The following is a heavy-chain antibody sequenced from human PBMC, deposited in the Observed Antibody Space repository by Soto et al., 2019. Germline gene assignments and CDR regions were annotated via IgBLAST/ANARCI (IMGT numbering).Heavy chain of an antibody. V-gene: IGHV3-7*01. CDR1: GFTFSSYW. Sequence: EVQLVESGGGLVQPGGSLRLSCVDSGFTFSSYWMSWVRQARVKGLEWVGNIKQDGSEENYVDSVKGRFTISRDNAKNSMCLQMNSLRAEDTAVYYCARIAASGRGWDVWGQGTTVVVSS. J-gene: IGHJ6*02. CDR2: IKQDGSEE. CDR3: ARIAASGRGWDV. D-gene: IGHD6-13*01.